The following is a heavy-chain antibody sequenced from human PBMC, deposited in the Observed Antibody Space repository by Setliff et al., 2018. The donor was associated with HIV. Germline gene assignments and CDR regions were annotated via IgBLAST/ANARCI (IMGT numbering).Heavy chain of an antibody. Sequence: ASVKVSCKTSGYTFINYGITWVRQAPGQGLERMGNINPHTGVTRYAEKFQGRVTMTRDTSISTIYMELSRLRSDDTAVYYCARDVRDGFEEWFSTLDDGMDVWGQGTTVTVSS. CDR1: GYTFINYG. CDR3: ARDVRDGFEEWFSTLDDGMDV. D-gene: IGHD3-3*01. J-gene: IGHJ6*02. CDR2: INPHTGVT. V-gene: IGHV1-2*02.